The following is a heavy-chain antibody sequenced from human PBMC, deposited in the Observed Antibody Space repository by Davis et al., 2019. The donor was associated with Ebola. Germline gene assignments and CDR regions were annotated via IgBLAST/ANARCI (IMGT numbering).Heavy chain of an antibody. CDR3: ARDMRLEGAVDY. CDR1: GFTFSSYA. Sequence: GESLKISCAASGFTFSSYAMNWVRQAPGKGLEWVSSISSSSSYIYYAVSVKGRFTISRDNAKNSLYLQMNSLRAEDTAVYYCARDMRLEGAVDYWGQGTLVTVSS. J-gene: IGHJ4*02. D-gene: IGHD1-26*01. V-gene: IGHV3-21*01. CDR2: ISSSSSYI.